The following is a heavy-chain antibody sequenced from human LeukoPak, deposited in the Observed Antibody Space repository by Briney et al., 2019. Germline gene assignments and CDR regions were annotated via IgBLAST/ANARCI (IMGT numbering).Heavy chain of an antibody. J-gene: IGHJ4*02. V-gene: IGHV4-34*01. Sequence: PSETLSLTCAVLGESFNDYYWNWIRQSPGKGLDWIGEINHRGSTNVNPSLESRVTISADTSKNEFSLKLTSVTAADTAVYFCARGALSSSWSLRPLKYFDHWGQGTLVTVSS. CDR1: GESFNDYY. D-gene: IGHD6-13*01. CDR3: ARGALSSSWSLRPLKYFDH. CDR2: INHRGST.